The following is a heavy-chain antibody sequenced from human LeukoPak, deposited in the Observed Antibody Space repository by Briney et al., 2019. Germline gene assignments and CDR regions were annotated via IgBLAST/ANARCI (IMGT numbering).Heavy chain of an antibody. CDR2: IFPSGGEI. Sequence: GGSLRLSRAASEFSVGSNYMTWVRQAPGKGLEWVSSIFPSGGEIHYADSVRGRFTISRDNSKSTLSLQMNSLRAEDTAIYYCATYRQVLLPFESWGQGTLVTVSS. CDR1: EFSVGSNY. J-gene: IGHJ4*02. D-gene: IGHD2-8*02. V-gene: IGHV3-53*01. CDR3: ATYRQVLLPFES.